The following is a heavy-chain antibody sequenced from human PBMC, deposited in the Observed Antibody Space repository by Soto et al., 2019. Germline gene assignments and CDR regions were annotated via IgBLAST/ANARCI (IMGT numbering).Heavy chain of an antibody. CDR3: ARALRDGYNID. CDR1: GGSISSGGYS. D-gene: IGHD5-12*01. CDR2: IYHSGST. V-gene: IGHV4-30-2*01. Sequence: QLQLQESGSGLVKPSQTLSLTCAVSGGSISSGGYSWSWIRQPPGKGLEWIGYIYHSGSTYYNPSLKSRVTXSXXRSKNQFSLKLSSVTAADTAVYYCARALRDGYNIDWGQGTLVTVSS. J-gene: IGHJ4*02.